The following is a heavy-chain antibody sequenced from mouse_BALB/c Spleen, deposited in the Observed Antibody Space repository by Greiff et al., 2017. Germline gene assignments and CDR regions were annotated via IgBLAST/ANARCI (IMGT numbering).Heavy chain of an antibody. J-gene: IGHJ1*01. CDR3: ARETRLRRGPRYFDV. V-gene: IGHV1S137*01. CDR2: ISTYYGDA. Sequence: QVQLQQSGAELVRPGVSVKISCKGSGYTFTDYAMHWVKQSHAKSLEWIGVISTYYGDASYNQKFKGKATMTVDKSSSTAYMELARLTSEDSAIYYCARETRLRRGPRYFDVWGAGTTVTVSS. CDR1: GYTFTDYA. D-gene: IGHD2-4*01.